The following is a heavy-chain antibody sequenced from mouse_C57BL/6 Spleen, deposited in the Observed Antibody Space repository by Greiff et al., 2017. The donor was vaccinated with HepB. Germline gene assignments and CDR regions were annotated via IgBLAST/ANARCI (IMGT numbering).Heavy chain of an antibody. CDR1: GYSITSGYY. D-gene: IGHD2-4*01. CDR3: ARHYYEEAMDY. Sequence: EVQLQQSGPGLVKPSQSLSLTCSVTGYSITSGYYWNWIRQFPGNKLEWMGYISYDGSNNYNPSLKNRISITRDTSKNQFFLKLNSVTTEDTATYYCARHYYEEAMDYWGQGTSVTVSS. CDR2: ISYDGSN. J-gene: IGHJ4*01. V-gene: IGHV3-6*01.